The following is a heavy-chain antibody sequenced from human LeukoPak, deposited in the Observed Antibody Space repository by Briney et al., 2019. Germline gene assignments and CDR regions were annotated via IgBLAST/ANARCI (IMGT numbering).Heavy chain of an antibody. V-gene: IGHV3-64D*06. CDR2: ISSNGGST. Sequence: PGGSRRLSCSASEFTFSSYAMHWVRQAPGKGLEYVSAISSNGGSTYYADSVKGRFTISRDNSKNTLYLQMSSLRAEDTAVYYCVKDTSYSGYDYFDYWGQGTLVTVSS. CDR1: EFTFSSYA. CDR3: VKDTSYSGYDYFDY. J-gene: IGHJ4*02. D-gene: IGHD5-12*01.